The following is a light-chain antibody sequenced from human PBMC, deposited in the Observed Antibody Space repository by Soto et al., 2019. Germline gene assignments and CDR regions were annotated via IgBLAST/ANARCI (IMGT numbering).Light chain of an antibody. CDR1: SSNIGAGYD. Sequence: QSVLTQPPSVSGAPGQRVTISCTGSSSNIGAGYDVHWYQQLPGTAPKLLIYGNSNRPSGVPDRFSGSKSGTSASLAITGPQPEDEADYYCQSYDSSLSGPVFGGGTKLTVL. V-gene: IGLV1-40*01. CDR3: QSYDSSLSGPV. J-gene: IGLJ2*01. CDR2: GNS.